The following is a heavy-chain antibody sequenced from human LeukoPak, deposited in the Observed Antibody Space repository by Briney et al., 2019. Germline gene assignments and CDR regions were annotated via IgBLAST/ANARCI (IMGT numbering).Heavy chain of an antibody. CDR1: GYTFTGYY. J-gene: IGHJ6*03. V-gene: IGHV1-2*02. CDR3: ARSNYYGSGSRYYYYYYYMDV. D-gene: IGHD3-10*01. Sequence: ASVKVSCKASGYTFTGYYMHWVRQAPGQGLEWMGWINPNSGGTNYAQKFQGRVTMTRDTSISTAYMELSRLRSDDTAVYYCARSNYYGSGSRYYYYYYYMDVWGKGTTVTVSS. CDR2: INPNSGGT.